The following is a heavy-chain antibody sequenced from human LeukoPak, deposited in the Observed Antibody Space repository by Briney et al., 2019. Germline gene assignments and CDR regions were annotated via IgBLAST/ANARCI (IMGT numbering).Heavy chain of an antibody. V-gene: IGHV1-69*13. CDR1: GGTFSSYA. J-gene: IGHJ3*02. CDR2: IIPIFGTA. D-gene: IGHD3-10*01. Sequence: GASVKVSCKASGGTFSSYAISRVRQAPGQGLEWMGGIIPIFGTANYAQKFQGRVTITADESTSTAYMELSSLRSEDTAVYYCARDFGSGSYYHTNAFDIWGQGTMVTVSS. CDR3: ARDFGSGSYYHTNAFDI.